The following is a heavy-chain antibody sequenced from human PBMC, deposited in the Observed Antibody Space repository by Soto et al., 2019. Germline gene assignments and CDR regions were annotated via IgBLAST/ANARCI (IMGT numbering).Heavy chain of an antibody. V-gene: IGHV3-21*01. J-gene: IGHJ4*02. Sequence: PGGSLRLSCAASGFTVSSNYMSWVRQAPGKGLEWVSSISSSSSYIYYADSVKGRFTISRDNAKNSLYLQMNSLRAEDTAVYYCARSLAPPYYYVWGSYYDYFDYWGQGTLDTVSS. CDR1: GFTVSSNY. D-gene: IGHD3-16*01. CDR2: ISSSSSYI. CDR3: ARSLAPPYYYVWGSYYDYFDY.